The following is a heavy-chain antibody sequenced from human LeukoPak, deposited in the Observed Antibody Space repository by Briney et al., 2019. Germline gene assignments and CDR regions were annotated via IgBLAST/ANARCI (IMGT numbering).Heavy chain of an antibody. CDR1: GDSVSSNSAA. D-gene: IGHD6-19*01. Sequence: SQTLSLTCAISGDSVSSNSAAWNWIRQSPSRGLEWLGRTYYRSKWYDDYAVSVKSRITINPDTSKNQFSLQLNSVTPEDTAVYYCARGVGSGWYGSFDYWGQGTLVTVSS. CDR3: ARGVGSGWYGSFDY. CDR2: TYYRSKWYD. V-gene: IGHV6-1*01. J-gene: IGHJ4*02.